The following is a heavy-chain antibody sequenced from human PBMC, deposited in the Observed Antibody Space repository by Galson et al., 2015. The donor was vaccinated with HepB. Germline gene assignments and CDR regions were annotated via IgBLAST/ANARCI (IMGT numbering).Heavy chain of an antibody. Sequence: SLRLSCAASGFTFSSYWMHWVRQAPGKGLVWVSRINSDGSSTSYADSVKGRFTISRDNAKNTLYLQMNSLRAEDTAVYYCARVHDGQLVFPWGQGTLVTVSS. CDR1: GFTFSSYW. CDR2: INSDGSST. D-gene: IGHD6-13*01. CDR3: ARVHDGQLVFP. J-gene: IGHJ5*02. V-gene: IGHV3-74*01.